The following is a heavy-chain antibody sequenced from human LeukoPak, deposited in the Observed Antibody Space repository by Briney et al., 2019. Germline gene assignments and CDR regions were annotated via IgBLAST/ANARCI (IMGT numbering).Heavy chain of an antibody. D-gene: IGHD1-26*01. CDR2: MSPNSGNT. CDR3: ARALSGSLDVGAFDI. J-gene: IGHJ3*02. Sequence: ASVKVSCKASGYTFINYDINWVRQATGQGPEWMGWMSPNSGNTGYAQNFQGRVTMTSDTSISTAYMELSSLRSEDTAVYYCARALSGSLDVGAFDIWGQGTMVTVSS. V-gene: IGHV1-8*01. CDR1: GYTFINYD.